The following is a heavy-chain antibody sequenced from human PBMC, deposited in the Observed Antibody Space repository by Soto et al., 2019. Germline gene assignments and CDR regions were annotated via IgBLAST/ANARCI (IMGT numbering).Heavy chain of an antibody. Sequence: EVQLVQSGAEVKKPGESLKISCKGSGYSFTSYWIGWVRQMPGKGLEWMGIIYPGDSDTRYSPSFQGQVTISADKPISNAYLQWSSLKASDTAMYYCARLAGYCSSTSCSGDYWGQGTLVTVSS. J-gene: IGHJ4*02. CDR3: ARLAGYCSSTSCSGDY. CDR2: IYPGDSDT. CDR1: GYSFTSYW. V-gene: IGHV5-51*01. D-gene: IGHD2-2*01.